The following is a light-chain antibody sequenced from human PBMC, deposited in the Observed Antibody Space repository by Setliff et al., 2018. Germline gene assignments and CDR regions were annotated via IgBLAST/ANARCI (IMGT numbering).Light chain of an antibody. Sequence: QSALTQPASVSGSPGQSITISCTGTSSDVGGYDFVSWYQQHPGKAPKLMIFDVLNRPSGVSDRFSGSKSGNTASLTITGLQAEDEADYYCSSYTSSSTLFGTGTK. J-gene: IGLJ1*01. V-gene: IGLV2-14*03. CDR3: SSYTSSSTL. CDR1: SSDVGGYDF. CDR2: DVL.